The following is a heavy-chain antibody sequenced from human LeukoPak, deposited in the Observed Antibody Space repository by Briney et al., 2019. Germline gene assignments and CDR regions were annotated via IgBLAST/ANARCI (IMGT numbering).Heavy chain of an antibody. Sequence: PGGSLRLSRAASGFTFSSSWMTWVRQAPGKGLEWVANIKQDGSEKYYVDSVKGRFTISRDNTKNSLYLQMNGLRAEDTAVYYCVRHQGTTFDYWGREPWSPSPQ. D-gene: IGHD1-1*01. CDR3: VRHQGTTFDY. J-gene: IGHJ4*02. V-gene: IGHV3-7*01. CDR2: IKQDGSEK. CDR1: GFTFSSSW.